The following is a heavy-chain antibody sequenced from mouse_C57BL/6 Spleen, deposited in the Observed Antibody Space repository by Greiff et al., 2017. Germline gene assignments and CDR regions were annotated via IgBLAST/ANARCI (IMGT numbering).Heavy chain of an antibody. CDR2: IDPSDSET. Sequence: QVHVKQPGAELVRPGSSVKLSCKASGYTFTSYWMHWVKQRPIQGLEWIGNIDPSDSETHYNQKFKDKATLTVDKSSSTAYMQLSSLTSEDSAVYYCARVTTDYAMDYWGQGTSVTVSS. CDR3: ARVTTDYAMDY. D-gene: IGHD1-1*01. J-gene: IGHJ4*01. CDR1: GYTFTSYW. V-gene: IGHV1-52*01.